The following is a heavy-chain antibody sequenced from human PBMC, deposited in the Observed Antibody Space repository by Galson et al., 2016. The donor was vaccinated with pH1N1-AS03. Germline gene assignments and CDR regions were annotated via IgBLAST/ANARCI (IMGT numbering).Heavy chain of an antibody. CDR1: GFIFSTYG. CDR2: MRFDGYNS. V-gene: IGHV3-30*02. CDR3: ASQYCGSECSHIDH. Sequence: SLRLSCAASGFIFSTYGMHWFRQPPGKGLEWVSFMRFDGYNSRYAESVRGRFTISRDNSKNTLFLQMNSLRADDTAVYYCASQYCGSECSHIDHWGQGTLVSVSS. D-gene: IGHD2-21*01. J-gene: IGHJ4*02.